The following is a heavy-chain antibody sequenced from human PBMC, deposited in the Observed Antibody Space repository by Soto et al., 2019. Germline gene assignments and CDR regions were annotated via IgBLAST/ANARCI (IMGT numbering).Heavy chain of an antibody. Sequence: ASVKVSCKASGYTFTSYGISWVRQAPGQGLEWMGWISAYNGNTNYAQKLQGRVTMTTDTSTSTAYMELRSLRSDDTAVYYCARDVPGIAVAGTLLRYWGQGTLVTVSS. CDR2: ISAYNGNT. V-gene: IGHV1-18*01. CDR3: ARDVPGIAVAGTLLRY. J-gene: IGHJ4*02. CDR1: GYTFTSYG. D-gene: IGHD6-19*01.